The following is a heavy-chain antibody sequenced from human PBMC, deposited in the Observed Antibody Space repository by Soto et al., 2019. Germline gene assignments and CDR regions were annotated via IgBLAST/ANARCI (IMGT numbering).Heavy chain of an antibody. V-gene: IGHV1-18*01. CDR1: GYTFTSYG. J-gene: IGHJ4*02. Sequence: QVHLVQSGAEVKKPGASVKVSCKGSGYTFTSYGITWVRQAPGQGLEWMGWISAHNGNTNYAQKHQGRVTETRDTTTSTTYIKLRGLRYDDTTVYYCGRGMYAAYWGQGALVTVSS. CDR2: ISAHNGNT. CDR3: GRGMYAAY. D-gene: IGHD2-8*01.